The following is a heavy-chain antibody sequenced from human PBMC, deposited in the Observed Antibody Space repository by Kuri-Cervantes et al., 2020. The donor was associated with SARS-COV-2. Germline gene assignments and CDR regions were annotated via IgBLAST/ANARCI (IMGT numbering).Heavy chain of an antibody. J-gene: IGHJ5*02. Sequence: ASVKVSCKASGYTFTSYGIVWVRQAPGQGLEWMGWISAYNGNTNYAQKLQGRVTMTTDTSTSTAYMELRSLRSDDTAVYYCAREWGVHYYDSSGPNWFDPCGQGTLVTVSS. CDR1: GYTFTSYG. CDR3: AREWGVHYYDSSGPNWFDP. V-gene: IGHV1-18*01. D-gene: IGHD3-22*01. CDR2: ISAYNGNT.